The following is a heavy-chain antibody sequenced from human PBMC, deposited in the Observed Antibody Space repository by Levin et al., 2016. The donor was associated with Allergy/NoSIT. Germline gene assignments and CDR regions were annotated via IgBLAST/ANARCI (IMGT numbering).Heavy chain of an antibody. J-gene: IGHJ4*02. D-gene: IGHD2-2*01. CDR1: GFTFSSYA. Sequence: GESLKISCAASGFTFSSYAMSWVRQAPGKGLEWVSAISGSGGSTYYADSVKGRFTISRDNSKNTLYLQMSSLRAEDTAVYYCVKPHIVVVPAAGDHWGQGTLVTVSS. V-gene: IGHV3-23*01. CDR2: ISGSGGST. CDR3: VKPHIVVVPAAGDH.